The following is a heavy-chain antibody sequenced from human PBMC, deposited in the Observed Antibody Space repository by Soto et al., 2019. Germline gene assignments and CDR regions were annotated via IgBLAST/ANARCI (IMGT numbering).Heavy chain of an antibody. Sequence: ASVKVSCKASGYTFTSYYMHWARQAPGQGLEWMGIINPSGGSTSYAQKFQGRVTMTRDTSKNQFSLKLSSVTAADTAVYYCARGNSFESGITMVRGVITKALTNYYYYYGMDVWGQGTTVNVSS. CDR3: ARGNSFESGITMVRGVITKALTNYYYYYGMDV. V-gene: IGHV1-46*01. J-gene: IGHJ6*02. CDR2: INPSGGST. CDR1: GYTFTSYY. D-gene: IGHD3-10*01.